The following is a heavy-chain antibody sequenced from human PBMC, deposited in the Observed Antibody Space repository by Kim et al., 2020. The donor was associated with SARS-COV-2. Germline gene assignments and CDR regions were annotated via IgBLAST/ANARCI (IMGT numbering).Heavy chain of an antibody. Sequence: GGSLRLSCAASGFTFSDYYMDWVRQAPGKGLEWVGRIRNKANSYTTEYAASANGRFTISRDDSKLYLQMNSLKSEDTAIYYCGRARAGLVGGCMDVWGQGTTVT. D-gene: IGHD2-15*01. CDR1: GFTFSDYY. V-gene: IGHV3-72*01. CDR3: GRARAGLVGGCMDV. CDR2: IRNKANSYTT. J-gene: IGHJ6*02.